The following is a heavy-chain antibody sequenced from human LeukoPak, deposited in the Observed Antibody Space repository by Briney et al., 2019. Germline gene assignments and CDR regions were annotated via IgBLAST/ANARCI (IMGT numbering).Heavy chain of an antibody. D-gene: IGHD2-15*01. CDR3: ARDSPRGYCSGGSCYAWFDP. J-gene: IGHJ5*02. CDR2: ISSSSSYI. Sequence: GGSLRLSCAASGFTFSSYSMNWVRQAPGKGLEWVSSISSSSSYIYYADSVKGRFTISRDNAKNSLYLQMNSLRAEDTAVYYCARDSPRGYCSGGSCYAWFDPWGQGTLVTVSS. CDR1: GFTFSSYS. V-gene: IGHV3-21*01.